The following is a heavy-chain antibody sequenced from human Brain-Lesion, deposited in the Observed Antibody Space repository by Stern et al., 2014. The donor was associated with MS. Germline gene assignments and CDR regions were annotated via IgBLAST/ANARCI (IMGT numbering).Heavy chain of an antibody. V-gene: IGHV3-74*02. CDR1: GFTFSNYG. CDR2: VNNDGRRT. D-gene: IGHD3-10*01. CDR3: ARGERWFDS. J-gene: IGHJ5*01. Sequence: EVQLVESGGGLVQPGGSLRLSCAASGFTFSNYGMHWVRQAPGKGLVWVSRVNNDGRRTSYADSVKGRFTMSRDNAKNTLYLQMNSLRVEDTAIYYCARGERWFDSWGQGTLVTVSS.